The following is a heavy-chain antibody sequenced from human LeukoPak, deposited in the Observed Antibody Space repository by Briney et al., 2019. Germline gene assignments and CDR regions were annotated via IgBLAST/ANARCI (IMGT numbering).Heavy chain of an antibody. CDR3: ASDPPHSANYYYYIDV. CDR2: IYYSGST. V-gene: IGHV4-31*03. CDR1: GGSISSGGYY. Sequence: SSETLSLTCTVSGGSISSGGYYWSWIRQHPGKGLEWIGYIYYSGSTYYNPSLKSRVTISVDTSKNQCSLQLSSLTAADTAVYYCASDPPHSANYYYYIDVYGKGTTITVSS. J-gene: IGHJ6*03. D-gene: IGHD6-25*01.